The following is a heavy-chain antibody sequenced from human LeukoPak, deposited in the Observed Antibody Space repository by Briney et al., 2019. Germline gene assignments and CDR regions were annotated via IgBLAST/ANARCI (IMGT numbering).Heavy chain of an antibody. CDR2: ISGSGGST. V-gene: IGHV3-23*01. Sequence: PGGSLRLSCAASGFTFSSYAMSWVRQAPGKGLEWVSAISGSGGSTYYADSVKGRFTISRDNSKNTLYLQMNSLRAEDTAVYYCAKSQRLLFFRVLNAFDIWGQGTMVTASS. D-gene: IGHD6-25*01. J-gene: IGHJ3*02. CDR3: AKSQRLLFFRVLNAFDI. CDR1: GFTFSSYA.